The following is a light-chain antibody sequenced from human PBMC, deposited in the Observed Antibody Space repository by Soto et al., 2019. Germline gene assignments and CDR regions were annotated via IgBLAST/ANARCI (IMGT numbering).Light chain of an antibody. Sequence: QSALTQPASVSGSPGQSITISCTGTSSDVGGYNYVSWYQQHPGKAPKLMIYDVSNRPSGVSNRFSGSKSGNTASLTIYGLQAEDEADYYCSSYTSSSTRGVFGGGTKVTVL. CDR1: SSDVGGYNY. V-gene: IGLV2-14*01. CDR3: SSYTSSSTRGV. CDR2: DVS. J-gene: IGLJ2*01.